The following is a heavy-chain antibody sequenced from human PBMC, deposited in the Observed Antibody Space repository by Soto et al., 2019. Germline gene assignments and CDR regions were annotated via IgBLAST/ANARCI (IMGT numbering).Heavy chain of an antibody. D-gene: IGHD3-10*01. CDR1: GFFFGDYV. CDR2: ISWNSGSI. CDR3: SKVYNYYSSGIYYSYFDY. Sequence: SLGLCCAAGGFFFGDYVMHWGRQAPGKGVEWVSGISWNSGSIGYADSLKGRFTISRDNAKNSLYLHMNSLRAEDTALYYCSKVYNYYSSGIYYSYFDYWGQGTMVTVSS. J-gene: IGHJ4*02. V-gene: IGHV3-9*01.